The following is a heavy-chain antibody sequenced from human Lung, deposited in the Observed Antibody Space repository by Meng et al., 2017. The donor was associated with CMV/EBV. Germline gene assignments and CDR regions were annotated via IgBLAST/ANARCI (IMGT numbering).Heavy chain of an antibody. CDR3: ARGSWNSDF. CDR1: GYTFTTYS. CDR2: ISPYNGNT. V-gene: IGHV1-18*01. D-gene: IGHD1-7*01. J-gene: IGHJ4*02. Sequence: SVKVSCKASGYTFTTYSITWVRQAPGQGLEWMGWISPYNGNTEYAQKFQGRVTMTTDTSTSTAYMEVRSLTSDDTAMYYCARGSWNSDFWGRGTLVTVSS.